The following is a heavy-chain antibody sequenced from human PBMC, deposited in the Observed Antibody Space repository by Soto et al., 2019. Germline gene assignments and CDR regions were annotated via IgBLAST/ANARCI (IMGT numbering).Heavy chain of an antibody. V-gene: IGHV4-59*01. Sequence: ASETLSLTCTVSGGSISSYYWSWIRQPPGKGLEWIGYIYYSGGTNYNPSLESRVTISVDTSKNQFSLKLSSVTAADTAVYYCARGGSYYDSSGYRFDYWGQGTLVTV. CDR3: ARGGSYYDSSGYRFDY. CDR2: IYYSGGT. D-gene: IGHD3-22*01. CDR1: GGSISSYY. J-gene: IGHJ4*02.